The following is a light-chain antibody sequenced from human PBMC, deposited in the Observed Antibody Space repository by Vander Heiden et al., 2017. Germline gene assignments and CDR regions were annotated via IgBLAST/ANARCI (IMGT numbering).Light chain of an antibody. J-gene: IGKJ2*01. CDR1: QSVCSN. CDR3: QQYNNWPDT. CDR2: GAS. Sequence: DIVLPQSPATLTVSPGESAHRSWSASQSVCSNCAGYQQNPGQAPRLLIYGASTRATGTPARFSGRGSGTVFTLTSSSLQSEDFAVYYCQQYNNWPDTFGQGTKLEIK. V-gene: IGKV3-15*01.